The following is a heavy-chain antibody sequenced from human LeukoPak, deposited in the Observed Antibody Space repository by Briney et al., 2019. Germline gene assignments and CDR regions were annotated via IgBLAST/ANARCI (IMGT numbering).Heavy chain of an antibody. Sequence: ASVKVSCKASGYTFTSYYMHWVRQAPGQGLEWMGIINPSGGSTSYAQKFQGRVTMTSDTSTSTVYMELSSLRSEDTAVYYCARSIGVGALDYWGQGTLVTVSS. J-gene: IGHJ4*02. CDR2: INPSGGST. V-gene: IGHV1-46*01. CDR1: GYTFTSYY. CDR3: ARSIGVGALDY. D-gene: IGHD1-26*01.